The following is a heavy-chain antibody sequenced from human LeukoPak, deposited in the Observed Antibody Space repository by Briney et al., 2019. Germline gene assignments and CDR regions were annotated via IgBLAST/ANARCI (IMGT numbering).Heavy chain of an antibody. D-gene: IGHD5-18*01. CDR2: ITSDGTTT. Sequence: PGGSLSLSCAASGFTFSITWMHWVRQFPGQGLVWVARITSDGTTTSYAESVEGRFTISRDNAKNTLYLQMNSLRAEDTAVYYCAKDTHRGYIYGTTLDYWGQGTLVTVSS. J-gene: IGHJ4*02. CDR1: GFTFSITW. CDR3: AKDTHRGYIYGTTLDY. V-gene: IGHV3-74*03.